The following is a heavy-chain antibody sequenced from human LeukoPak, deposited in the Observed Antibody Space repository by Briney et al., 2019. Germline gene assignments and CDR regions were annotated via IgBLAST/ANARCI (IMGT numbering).Heavy chain of an antibody. CDR2: INWNGGST. CDR1: GFTFDDYG. Sequence: GGSLRLSCAASGFTFDDYGMSWVRQAPGKGLEWVSGINWNGGSTGYADSVKGRLTISRDNAKNSLYLQMNSLRAEDTALYYCARETYYYDSSGYLDYWGQGTLVTVSS. V-gene: IGHV3-20*04. J-gene: IGHJ4*02. D-gene: IGHD3-22*01. CDR3: ARETYYYDSSGYLDY.